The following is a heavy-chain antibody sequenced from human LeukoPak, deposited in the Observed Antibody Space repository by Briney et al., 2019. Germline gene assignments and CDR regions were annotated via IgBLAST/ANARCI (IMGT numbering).Heavy chain of an antibody. Sequence: GGSLRLSCAASGFTFSSYGMHWVRQAPGKGLEWVSSISSSSSYIYYADSVKGRFTISRDNAKNSLYLQMNSLRAEDTAVYYCARDLYSSSWYKDEFDYWGQGTLVTVSS. D-gene: IGHD6-13*01. J-gene: IGHJ4*02. CDR3: ARDLYSSSWYKDEFDY. CDR1: GFTFSSYG. CDR2: ISSSSSYI. V-gene: IGHV3-21*01.